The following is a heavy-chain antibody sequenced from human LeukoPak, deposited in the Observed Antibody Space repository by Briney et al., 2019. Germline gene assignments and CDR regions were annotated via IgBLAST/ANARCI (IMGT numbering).Heavy chain of an antibody. V-gene: IGHV3-23*01. CDR2: ISGSGGST. J-gene: IGHJ4*02. Sequence: GGSLRLSCAASGFTFSSYAMSWVRQAPGKGLEWVSAISGSGGSTYYADSVKGRFTISRDSSKNTLYLQMNSLRAEDTAVYYCAKHSDSSGYYYVSWGQGTLVTVSS. CDR1: GFTFSSYA. CDR3: AKHSDSSGYYYVS. D-gene: IGHD3-22*01.